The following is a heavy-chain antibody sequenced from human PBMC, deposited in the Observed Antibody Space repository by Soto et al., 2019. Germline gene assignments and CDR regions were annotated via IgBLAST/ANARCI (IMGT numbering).Heavy chain of an antibody. Sequence: QVQLVQSGAEVKKPGSSVKFSCEASGGTFSSYAISWVRQAPGQGLEWMGGIIPIFGTANYAQKFQGRVTITADESTSTAYMELSSLRSEDTAVYYCARAFGGYSYGHFDYWGQGTLVTVSS. J-gene: IGHJ4*02. CDR1: GGTFSSYA. D-gene: IGHD5-18*01. CDR2: IIPIFGTA. CDR3: ARAFGGYSYGHFDY. V-gene: IGHV1-69*01.